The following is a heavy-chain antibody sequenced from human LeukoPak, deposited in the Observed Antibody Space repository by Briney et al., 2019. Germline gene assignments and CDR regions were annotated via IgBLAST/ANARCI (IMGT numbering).Heavy chain of an antibody. J-gene: IGHJ4*02. CDR2: IIPILGIA. Sequence: SVKVSCKASGYTFTSYGISWVRQAPGQGLEWMGRIIPILGIANYAQKFQGRVTITADKSTSTAYMELSSLRSEDTAVYYCARDGGSSWPLFDYWGQGTLVTVSS. CDR3: ARDGGSSWPLFDY. CDR1: GYTFTSYG. V-gene: IGHV1-69*04. D-gene: IGHD6-13*01.